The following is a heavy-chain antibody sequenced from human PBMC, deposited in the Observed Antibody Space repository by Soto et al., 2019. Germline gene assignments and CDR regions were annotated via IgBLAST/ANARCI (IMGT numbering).Heavy chain of an antibody. CDR1: GYTFTSYA. Sequence: ASVKVSCKASGYTFTSYAMQWVRQAPGQRLEWMGWINAGNGNTKYSQKFQGRVTITRDTSASTAYMELSSLRSEDTAVYYCAREIRAAASSFDYWGQGTLVTVSS. D-gene: IGHD6-13*01. V-gene: IGHV1-3*01. CDR2: INAGNGNT. J-gene: IGHJ4*02. CDR3: AREIRAAASSFDY.